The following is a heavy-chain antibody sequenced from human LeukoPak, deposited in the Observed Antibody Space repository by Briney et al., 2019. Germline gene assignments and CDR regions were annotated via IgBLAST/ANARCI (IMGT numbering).Heavy chain of an antibody. D-gene: IGHD3-9*01. CDR2: INHIGSN. CDR3: ARVGLRYLDRRFDY. V-gene: IGHV4-34*01. J-gene: IGHJ4*02. CDR1: GGSFSGYY. Sequence: SETLSLTCAVYGGSFSGYYWSWIRQPPGKELDGIGEINHIGSNNYNPSLKRRGTLSVDTSKHQFSLKVSSVTAADTAVYYCARVGLRYLDRRFDYWGQGTLVTVSS.